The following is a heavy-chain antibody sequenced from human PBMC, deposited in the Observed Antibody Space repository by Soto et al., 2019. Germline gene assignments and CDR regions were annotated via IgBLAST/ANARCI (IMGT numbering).Heavy chain of an antibody. CDR2: ISNSGRTL. J-gene: IGHJ4*02. CDR1: GFTFSDYY. Sequence: QVQLVESGGGLAKPGGSLRLSCAASGFTFSDYYMSWIRQAPGKGLEWVSYISNSGRTLYYADSMKGRFTISRDNAKNSLYLQINSLRSEDTAVYYCARDLVAVSGGVYSSSSGGYFFDFWGQGTLVTVSS. D-gene: IGHD6-6*01. V-gene: IGHV3-11*01. CDR3: ARDLVAVSGGVYSSSSGGYFFDF.